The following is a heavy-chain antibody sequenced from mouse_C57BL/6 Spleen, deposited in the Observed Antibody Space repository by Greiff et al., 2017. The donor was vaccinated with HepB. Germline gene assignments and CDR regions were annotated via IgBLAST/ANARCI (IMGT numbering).Heavy chain of an antibody. CDR2: IRNKANGYTT. Sequence: EVQLVESGGGLVQPGGSLSLSCAASGFTFTDYYMSWVRQPPGKALEWLGFIRNKANGYTTEYSASVKGPFTISRDNSQSILYLQMNALRAEDSATYDCARYKRDYGSSYWYFDVWGTGTTVTVSS. D-gene: IGHD1-1*01. V-gene: IGHV7-3*01. CDR3: ARYKRDYGSSYWYFDV. CDR1: GFTFTDYY. J-gene: IGHJ1*03.